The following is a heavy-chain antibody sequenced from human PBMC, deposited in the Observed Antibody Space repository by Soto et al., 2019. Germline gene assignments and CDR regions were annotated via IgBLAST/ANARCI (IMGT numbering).Heavy chain of an antibody. J-gene: IGHJ5*02. CDR2: VYYSGNT. D-gene: IGHD5-12*01. V-gene: IGHV4-59*01. CDR1: GGSMSSYY. Sequence: QVQLQESGPGLVKPSETLSLTCTVSGGSMSSYYWSWIRQPPGKRLEWIGNVYYSGNTKYNPSLKSRVTISVDTSKNQFTLNLRSMAAADTAVYYCARGWEYSGYNTWGQGTLVTVSS. CDR3: ARGWEYSGYNT.